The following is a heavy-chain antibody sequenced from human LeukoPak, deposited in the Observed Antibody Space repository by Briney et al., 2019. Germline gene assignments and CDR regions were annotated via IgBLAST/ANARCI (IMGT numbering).Heavy chain of an antibody. CDR3: ARHPGIAVAGLDY. J-gene: IGHJ4*02. Sequence: ASVKVSFKASGGTFSIYAISWVRQAPGQGLEWMGGIIPIFGTANYAQKFQGRVTITADESTSTAYMELSSLRSEDTAVYYCARHPGIAVAGLDYWGQGTLVTVSS. CDR2: IIPIFGTA. V-gene: IGHV1-69*13. CDR1: GGTFSIYA. D-gene: IGHD6-19*01.